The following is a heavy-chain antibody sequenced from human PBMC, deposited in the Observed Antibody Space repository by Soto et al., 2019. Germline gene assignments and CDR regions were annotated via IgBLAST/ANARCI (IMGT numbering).Heavy chain of an antibody. Sequence: EAQVVESGGGLVKPGGSLRLSCAASGFTFSNTWMSWVRQAPGKGLEWVGQIKSKTDGETIEYAAPVSGRFTISRDDSKDTLYLQMNRLKSDDTAVYYCTTIYHGYWGQGTLVTVSS. CDR2: IKSKTDGETI. J-gene: IGHJ4*02. CDR3: TTIYHGY. V-gene: IGHV3-15*01. CDR1: GFTFSNTW. D-gene: IGHD3-16*02.